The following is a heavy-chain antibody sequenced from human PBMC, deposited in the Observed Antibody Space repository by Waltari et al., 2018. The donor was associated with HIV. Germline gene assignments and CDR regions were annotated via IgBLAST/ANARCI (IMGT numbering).Heavy chain of an antibody. V-gene: IGHV1-3*01. J-gene: IGHJ3*02. CDR2: INAGNGNT. Sequence: QVQLVQSGAEVTKPGASVKVYCKASGYTFTSYAMHWVRQAPGQRLEWMGWINAGNGNTKYSQKFQGRVTITRDTSASTAYMELSSLRSEDTAVYYCARQTIDGAFDIWGQGTMVTVSS. D-gene: IGHD3-3*01. CDR1: GYTFTSYA. CDR3: ARQTIDGAFDI.